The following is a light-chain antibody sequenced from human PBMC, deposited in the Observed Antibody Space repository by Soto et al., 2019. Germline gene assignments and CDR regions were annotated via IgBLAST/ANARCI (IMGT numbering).Light chain of an antibody. Sequence: QSALTQPASVSGSPGQSITISCTGTSSDVGGYNYVSWYQQHPGKAPKLMIYEVSNRPSGVSNRFSGSKSGNTASLTISGLQAEDEADYYCSSYTSGSTPFYVFGTGTKLTVL. CDR3: SSYTSGSTPFYV. J-gene: IGLJ1*01. CDR1: SSDVGGYNY. V-gene: IGLV2-14*01. CDR2: EVS.